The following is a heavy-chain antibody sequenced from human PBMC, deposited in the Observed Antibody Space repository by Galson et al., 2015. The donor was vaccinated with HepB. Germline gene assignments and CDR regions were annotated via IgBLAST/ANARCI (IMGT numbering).Heavy chain of an antibody. CDR3: ARHLEDDAFDI. Sequence: SETLSLTCTVSGGSISSYYWSWIRQPPGKGLEWIGYIYYSGSTNYNPSLKSRVTISVDTSKNQLSLKLSSVTAADTAVYYCARHLEDDAFDIWGQGTMVTVSS. D-gene: IGHD1-1*01. CDR1: GGSISSYY. J-gene: IGHJ3*02. V-gene: IGHV4-59*01. CDR2: IYYSGST.